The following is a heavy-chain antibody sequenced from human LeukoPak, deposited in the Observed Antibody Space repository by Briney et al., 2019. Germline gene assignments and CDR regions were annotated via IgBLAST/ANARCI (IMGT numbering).Heavy chain of an antibody. J-gene: IGHJ6*03. D-gene: IGHD2-2*01. CDR2: IRYDGSNK. Sequence: PGGSLRLSCAASGFTFDDYAMHWVRQAPGKGLEWVAFIRYDGSNKYYADSVKGRFTDSRDNSKNTLYLQMNSLRAEDTAVYYCASSYGGAPYYYYYMDVWGKGTTVTVSS. V-gene: IGHV3-30*02. CDR1: GFTFDDYA. CDR3: ASSYGGAPYYYYYMDV.